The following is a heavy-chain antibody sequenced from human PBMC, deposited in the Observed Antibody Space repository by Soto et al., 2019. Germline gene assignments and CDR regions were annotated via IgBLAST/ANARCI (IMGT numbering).Heavy chain of an antibody. D-gene: IGHD1-26*01. J-gene: IGHJ5*02. V-gene: IGHV1-18*01. CDR3: AEWEPDKGFDP. Sequence: ASVKVSCKASGYTFTSSGISWVRQAPGQGLEWMGWISAYNGNTNYAQKLQGRVTMTTDTSTSTAYMELRSLRSDDTAVYYCAEWEPDKGFDPWGQGTLVTVSS. CDR2: ISAYNGNT. CDR1: GYTFTSSG.